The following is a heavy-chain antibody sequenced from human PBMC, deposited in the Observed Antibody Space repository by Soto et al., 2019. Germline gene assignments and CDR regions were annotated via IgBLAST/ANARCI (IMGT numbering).Heavy chain of an antibody. Sequence: ASVKVSCKASGYTFTGYYMHWVRQAPGQGLEWMGWINPNSGGTNYAQKFQGWVTMTRDTSISTAYMELSRLRSDDTAVYYCARESFPSSSWYDYGMDVWGQGTTVTVSS. CDR3: ARESFPSSSWYDYGMDV. V-gene: IGHV1-2*04. CDR2: INPNSGGT. CDR1: GYTFTGYY. D-gene: IGHD6-13*01. J-gene: IGHJ6*02.